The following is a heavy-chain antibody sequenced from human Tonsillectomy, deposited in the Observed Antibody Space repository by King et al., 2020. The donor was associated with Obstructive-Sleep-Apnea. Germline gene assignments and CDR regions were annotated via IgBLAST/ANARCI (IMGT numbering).Heavy chain of an antibody. CDR3: ARGLAYYYDSSGFSFDY. CDR2: IYYSGST. Sequence: QLQESGPGLVKPSQTLSLTCTVSGGSISSGGYYCSWIRQHPVKGLEWIGYIYYSGSTYYNPSLKSRVTISVDTSKTQFSLKLSSVTAADTAVYYCARGLAYYYDSSGFSFDYWGQGTLVTVSS. CDR1: GGSISSGGYY. V-gene: IGHV4-31*03. J-gene: IGHJ4*02. D-gene: IGHD3-22*01.